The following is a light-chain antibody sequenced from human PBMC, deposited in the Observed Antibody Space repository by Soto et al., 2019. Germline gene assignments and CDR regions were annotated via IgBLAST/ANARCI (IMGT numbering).Light chain of an antibody. Sequence: DIQMTQSPSTLSASVGDRVTITCRSSQSISFWLAWYQQKPGKAPKLLIYDASTLYSGVPSRFSGSRSGTEFTLTISSLQPDDFGSYYCQQYNSFAPCSFGQGTKLEI. CDR3: QQYNSFAPCS. V-gene: IGKV1-5*01. CDR1: QSISFW. J-gene: IGKJ2*04. CDR2: DAS.